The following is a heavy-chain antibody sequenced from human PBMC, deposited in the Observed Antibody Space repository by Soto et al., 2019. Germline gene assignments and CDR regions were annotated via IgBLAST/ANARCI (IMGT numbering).Heavy chain of an antibody. CDR1: GFTFSSYE. V-gene: IGHV3-48*03. D-gene: IGHD3-10*01. CDR3: ARVYYGSGSYHNYFDY. CDR2: ISSSGSTI. Sequence: GGSLQLSCAASGFTFSSYEMNWVRQAPGKGLEWVSCISSSGSTIYYADSVKGRFTISRDNAKNSLYLQMNSLRAEDTAVYYCARVYYGSGSYHNYFDYWGQGTLVTVSS. J-gene: IGHJ4*02.